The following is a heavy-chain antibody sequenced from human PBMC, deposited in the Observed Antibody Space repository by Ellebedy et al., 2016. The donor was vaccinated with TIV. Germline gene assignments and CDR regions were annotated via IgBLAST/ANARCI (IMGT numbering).Heavy chain of an antibody. CDR2: INHNGRST. J-gene: IGHJ4*02. CDR1: GFTFSNHV. D-gene: IGHD2-15*01. CDR3: VRRAYCREDNCYFFDS. V-gene: IGHV3-23*01. Sequence: GESLKISCAASGFTFSNHVMNWVRQAPGKGLEWVSIINHNGRSTYYADSVKGRFTISRDNSKNTLFLQMNSLRAEDTALYYCVRRAYCREDNCYFFDSWGQGTLVTVSS.